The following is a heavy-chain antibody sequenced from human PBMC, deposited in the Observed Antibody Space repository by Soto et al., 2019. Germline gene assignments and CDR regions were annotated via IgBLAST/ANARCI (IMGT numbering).Heavy chain of an antibody. J-gene: IGHJ6*02. D-gene: IGHD3-3*01. CDR1: GYTFTGYY. Sequence: ASVKVSCKASGYTFTGYYMHWVRQAPGQGLEWMGWINPNSGSTNYAQKFQGRVTMTRDTSISTAYMELSRLRSDDTAVYYCARVPGFWSGYYDYYYYGMDVWGQGTTVTVSS. CDR2: INPNSGST. V-gene: IGHV1-2*02. CDR3: ARVPGFWSGYYDYYYYGMDV.